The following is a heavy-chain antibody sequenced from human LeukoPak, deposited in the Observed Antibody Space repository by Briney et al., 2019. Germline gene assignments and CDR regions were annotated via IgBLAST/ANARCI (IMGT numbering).Heavy chain of an antibody. J-gene: IGHJ4*02. CDR1: GYTFTSYY. V-gene: IGHV1-46*01. D-gene: IGHD4-17*01. Sequence: ASVKVSCKASGYTFTSYYMHWVRQAPGQGLEWMGIINPSGGSTSYAQKFQGRVTMTRDTSTSTVYMELSSLRSDDTAVYYCARVGEGMTTGLYWGQGTLVTVSS. CDR2: INPSGGST. CDR3: ARVGEGMTTGLY.